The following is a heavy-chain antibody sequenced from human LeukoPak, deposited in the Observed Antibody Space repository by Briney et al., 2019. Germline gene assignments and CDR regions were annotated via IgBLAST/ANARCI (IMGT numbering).Heavy chain of an antibody. D-gene: IGHD6-13*01. Sequence: GASVKVSCKASGYTFTGYYMHWVRQAPGQGLEWMGWINPNSGGTNYAQKFQGRVTMTGDTSISTAYMELSRLRSDDTAVYYCARDLLTAAGGGYWGQGTLVTVSS. J-gene: IGHJ4*02. CDR3: ARDLLTAAGGGY. V-gene: IGHV1-2*02. CDR2: INPNSGGT. CDR1: GYTFTGYY.